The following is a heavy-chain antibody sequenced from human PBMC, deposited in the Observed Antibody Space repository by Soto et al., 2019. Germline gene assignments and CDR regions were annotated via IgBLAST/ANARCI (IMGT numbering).Heavy chain of an antibody. CDR2: IVVGSGNT. V-gene: IGHV1-58*01. D-gene: IGHD6-6*01. CDR3: AIQNQEGYSSSFGYCYYYGLGV. Sequence: SVKVSFKASGFTFTSSAVQWVRQARGQRLEWIGWIVVGSGNTNYAQKFQERVTITRDMSTSTAYMELSSLRSEDTAVYYCAIQNQEGYSSSFGYCYYYGLGVWGQGTTVTIS. CDR1: GFTFTSSA. J-gene: IGHJ6*02.